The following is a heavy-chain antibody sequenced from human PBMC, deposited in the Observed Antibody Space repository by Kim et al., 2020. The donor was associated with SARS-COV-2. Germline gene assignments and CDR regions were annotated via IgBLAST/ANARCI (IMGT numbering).Heavy chain of an antibody. CDR2: IIPILGIA. D-gene: IGHD3-3*01. CDR1: GGTFSSYA. J-gene: IGHJ6*02. CDR3: ARERGIFGVNYYYGMDV. V-gene: IGHV1-69*04. Sequence: SVKVSCKASGGTFSSYAISWVRQAPGQGLEWMGRIIPILGIANYAQKFQGRVTITADKSTSTAYMELSSLRSEDTAVYYCARERGIFGVNYYYGMDVWGQGTTVTVSS.